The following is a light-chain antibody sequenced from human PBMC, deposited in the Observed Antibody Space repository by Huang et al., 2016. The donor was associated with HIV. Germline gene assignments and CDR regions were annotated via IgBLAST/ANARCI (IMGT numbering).Light chain of an antibody. Sequence: DIQMTQSPSSLSASVGDRVTITCRASQSISSYLNWYQQKVGKAPQLLIYGASSLQSGVPSRFSGSGSGTDFTLTISSLQPEDSATYYCQQSHNTSPMYTFGQGTKLEIK. CDR1: QSISSY. J-gene: IGKJ2*01. CDR2: GAS. V-gene: IGKV1-39*01. CDR3: QQSHNTSPMYT.